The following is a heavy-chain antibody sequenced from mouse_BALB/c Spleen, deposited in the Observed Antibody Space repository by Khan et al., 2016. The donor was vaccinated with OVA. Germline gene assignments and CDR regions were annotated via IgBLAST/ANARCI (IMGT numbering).Heavy chain of an antibody. Sequence: QVQLQQPGAELVKAGASVKMSCKASGYTFTSYWMHWVKQRLGQGLEWFAETNPTNGRTYYNAKFKSKATLTVDKSYSTAYMLLSGPTFEDSAVYYCARIKKIVATYFDYWGQGTTLTVSS. CDR3: ARIKKIVATYFDY. CDR1: GYTFTSYW. J-gene: IGHJ2*01. CDR2: TNPTNGRT. V-gene: IGHV1S81*02. D-gene: IGHD1-1*01.